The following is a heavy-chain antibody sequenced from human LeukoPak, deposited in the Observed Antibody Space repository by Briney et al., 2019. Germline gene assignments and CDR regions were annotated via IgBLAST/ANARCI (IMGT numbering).Heavy chain of an antibody. J-gene: IGHJ4*02. D-gene: IGHD3-9*01. Sequence: SETLSLTCAVYGGSFSDYYWTWIRQPPGKGLEWIGEINHSGSTNYNPSLKSRVTISVDTSKNQFSLKLSSVTAADTALYYCARHYYDIFSFDYWGQGTLVTVSS. CDR2: INHSGST. CDR3: ARHYYDIFSFDY. CDR1: GGSFSDYY. V-gene: IGHV4-34*01.